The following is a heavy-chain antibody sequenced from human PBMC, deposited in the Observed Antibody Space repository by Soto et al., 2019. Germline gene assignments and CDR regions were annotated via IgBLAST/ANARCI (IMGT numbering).Heavy chain of an antibody. CDR2: ISDSGTIT. Sequence: EVQLLESRGGMVQPGGSLSLSCAASGFTFSSYAMTWVRQAPGKGPEWVSVISDSGTITYYADSVKGRFTISRDNSKNTLYLQMNSLSVEDTAVYYCAKDLKTTVVRAYDYWGQGTLVTVSS. J-gene: IGHJ4*02. CDR1: GFTFSSYA. D-gene: IGHD4-17*01. CDR3: AKDLKTTVVRAYDY. V-gene: IGHV3-23*01.